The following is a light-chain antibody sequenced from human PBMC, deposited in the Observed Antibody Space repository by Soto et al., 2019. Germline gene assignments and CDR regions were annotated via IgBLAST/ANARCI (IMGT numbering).Light chain of an antibody. CDR3: QQYDNFPPYT. CDR1: RDISVY. V-gene: IGKV1-33*01. Sequence: DIQMTQSPSSLSASAGDSVTITCQASRDISVYLNWYQHKPGHPPKLLVFDASNLHTGVPSRFSGSGSVTHFTFTITNLQPEDVATYYCQQYDNFPPYTFGQGTKLDIK. CDR2: DAS. J-gene: IGKJ2*01.